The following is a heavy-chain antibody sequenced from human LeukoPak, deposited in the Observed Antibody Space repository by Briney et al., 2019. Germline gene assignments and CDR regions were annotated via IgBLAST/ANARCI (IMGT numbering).Heavy chain of an antibody. CDR2: IYPGDSDT. Sequence: GESPKISCKDSGYKFTRCWIGWVRQMPGKGLEWMGIIYPGDSDTRYSPSFQGQVTISADKSISTAYLQWSSLKASDTAMYYCARPNGWLPYDAFDIWGQGTMVTVSS. D-gene: IGHD5-12*01. CDR3: ARPNGWLPYDAFDI. V-gene: IGHV5-51*01. J-gene: IGHJ3*02. CDR1: GYKFTRCW.